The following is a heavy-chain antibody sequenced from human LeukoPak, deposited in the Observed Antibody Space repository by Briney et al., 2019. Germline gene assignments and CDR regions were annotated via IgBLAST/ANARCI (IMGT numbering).Heavy chain of an antibody. CDR1: GFTFSSYA. J-gene: IGHJ4*02. V-gene: IGHV3-23*01. D-gene: IGHD3-3*01. Sequence: GGSLRLSCAASGFTFSSYAMSWVRQAPGKGLEWVSGISGSGGSTYCADSVKGRFTISRDNSKNTLYLQMNSLRGEDTAIYYCAKANDFWSGTDYWGQGTLVTISS. CDR2: ISGSGGST. CDR3: AKANDFWSGTDY.